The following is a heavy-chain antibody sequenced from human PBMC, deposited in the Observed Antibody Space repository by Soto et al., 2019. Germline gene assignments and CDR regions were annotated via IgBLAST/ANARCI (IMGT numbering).Heavy chain of an antibody. CDR1: GGSISSYY. CDR2: IYTSGST. CDR3: AREGGIAVAGTHFDY. V-gene: IGHV4-4*07. J-gene: IGHJ4*02. D-gene: IGHD6-19*01. Sequence: PSETLSLTCTVSGGSISSYYWSWIRQPAGKGLEWIGRIYTSGSTNYNPSLKSRVTMSVDTSKNQFSLKLSSVTAADTAVYYCAREGGIAVAGTHFDYWGQGTLVTVSS.